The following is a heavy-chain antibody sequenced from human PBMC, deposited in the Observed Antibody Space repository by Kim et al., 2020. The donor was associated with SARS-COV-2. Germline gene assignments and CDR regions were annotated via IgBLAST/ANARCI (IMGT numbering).Heavy chain of an antibody. V-gene: IGHV3-30*01. D-gene: IGHD3-10*01. CDR3: ARAHYHSYYYDSMDV. Sequence: DPVKGRFTISSDNAKNTLYTQMNSLRGEDTSVYYCARAHYHSYYYDSMDVWGQGTTVTVSS. J-gene: IGHJ6*02.